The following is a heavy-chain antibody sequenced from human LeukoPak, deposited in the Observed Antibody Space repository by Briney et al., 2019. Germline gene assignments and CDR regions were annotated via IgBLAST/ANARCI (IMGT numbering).Heavy chain of an antibody. CDR1: GGSNSSYY. CDR2: IYYSGST. Sequence: PSETLSLTCTVSGGSNSSYYWSWIRQPPGKGLEWIGYIYYSGSTNYNPSLKSRVTISVDTSKNQFSLKLSSVTAADTAVYYCARVENWGSVTVNWYFDLWGRGTLVTVSS. CDR3: ARVENWGSVTVNWYFDL. V-gene: IGHV4-59*01. D-gene: IGHD7-27*01. J-gene: IGHJ2*01.